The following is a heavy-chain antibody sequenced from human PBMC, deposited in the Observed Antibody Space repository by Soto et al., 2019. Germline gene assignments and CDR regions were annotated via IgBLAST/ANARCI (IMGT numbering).Heavy chain of an antibody. CDR3: AKKGLGSLATYCTTGDCHYAFDV. CDR2: ISGGGDGT. D-gene: IGHD2-8*01. J-gene: IGHJ3*01. Sequence: EVHLLESGGGLVRPGGSLRLSCAASGFTFYNYAMNWVRQAPGKGLEWVSTISGGGDGTYYADSVKGRFTISRDNSRNTVYLQMTSLRAEDTAVYYCAKKGLGSLATYCTTGDCHYAFDVWGQGTLVTVSS. CDR1: GFTFYNYA. V-gene: IGHV3-23*01.